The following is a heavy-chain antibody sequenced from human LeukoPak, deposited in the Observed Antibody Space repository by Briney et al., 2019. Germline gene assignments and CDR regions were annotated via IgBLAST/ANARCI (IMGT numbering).Heavy chain of an antibody. CDR3: ARDFYGGNSLYYFDY. CDR1: GYTFTGYY. J-gene: IGHJ4*02. V-gene: IGHV1-2*02. Sequence: GASVKVSCKASGYTFTGYYMHWVRQAPGQGLEWMGWINPNSGGTNYAQKFQGRVTMTRDTSISTAYMELSRLRSDDTAVYYCARDFYGGNSLYYFDYWGQRTLVTVSS. D-gene: IGHD4-23*01. CDR2: INPNSGGT.